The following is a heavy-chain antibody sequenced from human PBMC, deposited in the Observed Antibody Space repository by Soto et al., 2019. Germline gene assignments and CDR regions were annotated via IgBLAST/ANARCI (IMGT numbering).Heavy chain of an antibody. J-gene: IGHJ4*02. Sequence: SETLSLTCAVYGGSFSGYHRSWIRQPPGKGLEWIGEINHSGSTNYNPSLKSRVTISVDTSKNQFSLKLSSVTAADTAVYYCARYDSSGYYPTFDYWGQGTLVTVSS. CDR3: ARYDSSGYYPTFDY. CDR2: INHSGST. V-gene: IGHV4-34*01. CDR1: GGSFSGYH. D-gene: IGHD3-22*01.